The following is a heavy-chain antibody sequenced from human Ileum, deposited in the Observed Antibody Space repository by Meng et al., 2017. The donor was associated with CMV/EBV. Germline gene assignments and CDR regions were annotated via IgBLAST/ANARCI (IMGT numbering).Heavy chain of an antibody. CDR1: GGSFNAFY. J-gene: IGHJ5*01. CDR3: AGDRAYDYCSGPNCYKIDS. CDR2: IILTGTS. D-gene: IGHD2-15*01. V-gene: IGHV4-34*12. Sequence: GSLRLSCTAYGGSFNAFYWTWIRQPPGKGLEWIGEIILTGTSYYNPSLESRVTISVDRSKNNFSLKLISATAADTAVYFCAGDRAYDYCSGPNCYKIDSWGQGTLVTVSS.